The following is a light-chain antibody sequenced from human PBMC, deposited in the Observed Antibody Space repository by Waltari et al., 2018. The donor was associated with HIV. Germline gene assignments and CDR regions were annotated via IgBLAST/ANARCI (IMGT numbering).Light chain of an antibody. V-gene: IGKV1-39*01. CDR1: QNAFKF. J-gene: IGKJ1*01. CDR2: DAS. CDR3: LQNVTSPLT. Sequence: DTHMTQSPSPLSASLRDRLTITCRESQNAFKFISWYQQKSGEAPKILISDASSRQTGVPSRFSGSGSGTDFTLTISSLQPEDLATFYCLQNVTSPLTFGPGTKVDIK.